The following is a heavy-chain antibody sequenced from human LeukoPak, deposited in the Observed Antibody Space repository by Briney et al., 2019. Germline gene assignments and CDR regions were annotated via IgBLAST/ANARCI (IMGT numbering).Heavy chain of an antibody. CDR3: AREVGYYDSSGYYGFWFDP. D-gene: IGHD3-22*01. CDR1: GGSISSGDYY. J-gene: IGHJ5*02. Sequence: SETLSLTCTVSGGSISSGDYYWSWIRQPPGKGLEWIAYIYYSGSTYYNPSLKSRVTISVDTSKNQFSLKLSSVTAADTAVYYCAREVGYYDSSGYYGFWFDPWGQGTLVTVSS. V-gene: IGHV4-30-4*01. CDR2: IYYSGST.